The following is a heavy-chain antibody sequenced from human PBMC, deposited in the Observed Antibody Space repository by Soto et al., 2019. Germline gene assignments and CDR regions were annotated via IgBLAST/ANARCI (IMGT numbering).Heavy chain of an antibody. J-gene: IGHJ4*02. Sequence: QVQLQESGPGLVKPSETLSLTCTVSGVSVNSDNYYWSWIRQPPGKGLEWIGHIYNTGSTTYNPSLKSRVTISLDTSRNHFSLSLNSVTAADTAVFYCAREYSNSPEAFDFWGRGTLVTVSS. CDR3: AREYSNSPEAFDF. CDR2: IYNTGST. V-gene: IGHV4-61*03. CDR1: GVSVNSDNYY. D-gene: IGHD6-6*01.